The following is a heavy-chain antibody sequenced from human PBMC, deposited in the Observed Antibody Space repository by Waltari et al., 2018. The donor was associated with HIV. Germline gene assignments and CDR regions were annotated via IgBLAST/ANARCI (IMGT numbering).Heavy chain of an antibody. CDR3: ARDLKDYDFWSPVDV. CDR2: IKQDGSEK. D-gene: IGHD3-3*01. J-gene: IGHJ6*02. Sequence: EVQLVESGRGLVQPGGSLRLSCAASGFTFSTYWMTWVRQAPGKGVEGLANIKQDGSEKYYADSVKGRFTVSRDNNKKSLYLQMSSLRAEDTAVYYCARDLKDYDFWSPVDVWGQGTTVTVSS. CDR1: GFTFSTYW. V-gene: IGHV3-7*01.